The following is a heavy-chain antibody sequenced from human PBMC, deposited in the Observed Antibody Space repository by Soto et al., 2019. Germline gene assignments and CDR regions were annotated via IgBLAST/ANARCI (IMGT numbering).Heavy chain of an antibody. D-gene: IGHD4-4*01. J-gene: IGHJ4*02. Sequence: PGGSLRLSCAASGFTFDDYGMSWVRQAPGKGLEWVSGINWNGGSTGYADSVKGRFTISRDNSKNTLYLQMNRLGAEDTAVYFCAKTLYSSSPFFDHWGQGALVTVSS. CDR1: GFTFDDYG. CDR2: INWNGGST. V-gene: IGHV3-20*04. CDR3: AKTLYSSSPFFDH.